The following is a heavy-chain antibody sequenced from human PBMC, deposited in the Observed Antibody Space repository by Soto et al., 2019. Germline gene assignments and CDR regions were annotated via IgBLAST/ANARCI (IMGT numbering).Heavy chain of an antibody. D-gene: IGHD3-10*01. V-gene: IGHV3-30*03. J-gene: IGHJ4*02. Sequence: QVQLVESGGGVVQPGRSLRLSCAASGFTFSSYGMHWVRQAPGKGLEWVAVISYDGSNKYYADSVKGRFTISRDNSKNTRYLQMNILRAEDTAVYYCAPWFGAFDYWGQGTLVTVSS. CDR1: GFTFSSYG. CDR3: APWFGAFDY. CDR2: ISYDGSNK.